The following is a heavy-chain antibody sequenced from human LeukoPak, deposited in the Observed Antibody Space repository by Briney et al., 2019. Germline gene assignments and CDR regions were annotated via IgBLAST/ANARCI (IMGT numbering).Heavy chain of an antibody. CDR2: VNPHSGGT. Sequence: ASVKVSCKASGYTFTAYYINWVRQAPGQGLEWMGCVNPHSGGTSYVQKFQGRVTMSRDTSISTAYMELSRLASDDSAIYYCARAGGGNSVYYLDYWGQGTLVTVSS. CDR1: GYTFTAYY. D-gene: IGHD4-23*01. CDR3: ARAGGGNSVYYLDY. V-gene: IGHV1-2*02. J-gene: IGHJ4*02.